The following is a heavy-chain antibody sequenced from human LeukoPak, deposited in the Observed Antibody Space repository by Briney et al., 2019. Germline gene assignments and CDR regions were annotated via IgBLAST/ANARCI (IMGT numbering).Heavy chain of an antibody. CDR1: GGSISTYY. CDR3: ARETRGCSSTTCYNVSDY. V-gene: IGHV4-59*01. J-gene: IGHJ4*02. Sequence: SETLSLTCTVSGGSISTYYWSWIRQPPGKGLEWIGYIYYSGSTNYNPSLKSRVTISVDTSKNQFSLKLSSVTAADTAVYYCARETRGCSSTTCYNVSDYWGQGTLVTVSS. CDR2: IYYSGST. D-gene: IGHD2-2*02.